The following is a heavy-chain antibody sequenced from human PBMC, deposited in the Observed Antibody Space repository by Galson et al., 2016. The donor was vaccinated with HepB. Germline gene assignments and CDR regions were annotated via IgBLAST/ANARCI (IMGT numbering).Heavy chain of an antibody. CDR3: ARDNWTDY. CDR2: IQEDGSPT. V-gene: IGHV3-7*01. CDR1: GFTFRRYW. J-gene: IGHJ4*02. D-gene: IGHD1-20*01. Sequence: SLRLSCAASGFTFRRYWMSWLRQAPGKGLEWVANIQEDGSPTLYVDSVKGRFTISRDNARNSVFLQMNSLRVEDTAVYYCARDNWTDYWGQGTLVSVSS.